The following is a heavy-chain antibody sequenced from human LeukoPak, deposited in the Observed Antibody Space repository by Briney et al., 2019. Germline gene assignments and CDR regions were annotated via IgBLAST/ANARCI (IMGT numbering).Heavy chain of an antibody. V-gene: IGHV4-34*01. CDR3: ARSKRYYGSGSYYPYYYYGMDV. J-gene: IGHJ6*02. CDR2: INYSGST. Sequence: SETLSLTCAVYGGSFSGYYWSWIRQPPGKGLEWIGEINYSGSTNYNPSLKSRVTISVDTSKNQFSLKLSSVTAADTAVYYCARSKRYYGSGSYYPYYYYGMDVWGQGTTVTVSS. CDR1: GGSFSGYY. D-gene: IGHD3-10*01.